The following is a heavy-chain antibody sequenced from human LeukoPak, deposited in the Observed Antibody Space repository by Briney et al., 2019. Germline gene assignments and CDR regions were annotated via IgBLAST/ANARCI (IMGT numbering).Heavy chain of an antibody. CDR3: ARGPEEVYNYYYMDV. CDR1: GFTFSSYS. V-gene: IGHV3-48*04. Sequence: PGGSLRLSCAASGFTFSSYSMNWVRQAPGKGLEWVSYISSSSSTIYYADSVKGRFTISRDNAKNSLYLQMNSLRAEDTAVYYCARGPEEVYNYYYMDVWGKGTTVTVSS. J-gene: IGHJ6*03. CDR2: ISSSSSTI.